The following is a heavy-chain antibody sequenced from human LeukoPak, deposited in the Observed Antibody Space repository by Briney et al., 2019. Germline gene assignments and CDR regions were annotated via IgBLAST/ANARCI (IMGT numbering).Heavy chain of an antibody. J-gene: IGHJ4*02. CDR3: AKQNSRGFDY. CDR1: GFNFRYYA. D-gene: IGHD2/OR15-2a*01. Sequence: GGSLRLSCAATGFNFRYYAMTWVRQAPGKGLECVSGISEGADITYYGGSVKGRFTISRDNSKNTLYLQMNSLRAEDTAVYYCAKQNSRGFDYWGQGTLVTVSS. CDR2: ISEGADIT. V-gene: IGHV3-23*01.